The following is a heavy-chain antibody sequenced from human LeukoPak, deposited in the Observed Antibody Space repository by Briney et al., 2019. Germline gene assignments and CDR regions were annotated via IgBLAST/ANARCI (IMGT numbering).Heavy chain of an antibody. CDR3: ATPVRDASLDY. D-gene: IGHD2-2*01. Sequence: PGGSLRLSCAASGFTFSSYGIHWVRQAPGKGLEWVAVIWYDGSNKYYADSVKGRFTISRDNSKNTLYLQMNSLRAEDTAVYYCATPVRDASLDYWGQGTLVTVSS. CDR1: GFTFSSYG. V-gene: IGHV3-33*01. CDR2: IWYDGSNK. J-gene: IGHJ4*02.